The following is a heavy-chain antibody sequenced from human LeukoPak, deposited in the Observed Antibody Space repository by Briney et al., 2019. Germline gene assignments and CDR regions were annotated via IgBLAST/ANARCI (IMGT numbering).Heavy chain of an antibody. CDR2: ISGSGGST. Sequence: GGSLRLSCAASGFTFSSYAMSWVCQAPGKGLEWVSAISGSGGSTYYADSVKGRFTISRDNSKNTLYLQMNSLRAEDTAVYYCARKHCSSTSCYPDYWGQGTLVTVSS. V-gene: IGHV3-23*01. D-gene: IGHD2-2*01. CDR1: GFTFSSYA. J-gene: IGHJ4*02. CDR3: ARKHCSSTSCYPDY.